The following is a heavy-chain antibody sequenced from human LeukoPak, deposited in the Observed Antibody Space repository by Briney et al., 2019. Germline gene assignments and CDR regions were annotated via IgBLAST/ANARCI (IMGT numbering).Heavy chain of an antibody. J-gene: IGHJ6*02. V-gene: IGHV1-2*02. CDR2: INPNSGGK. D-gene: IGHD2-2*01. Sequence: ASVKVSCKASGYTFTGYYMHWVRHAPGQGLEWMGWINPNSGGKNSAHKFQGRVTMTRDTTLRTAHTELSRLRSVDTAVYYCARDPANYCSSTSCFDYYYYGMDVWGQGTTVTVSS. CDR3: ARDPANYCSSTSCFDYYYYGMDV. CDR1: GYTFTGYY.